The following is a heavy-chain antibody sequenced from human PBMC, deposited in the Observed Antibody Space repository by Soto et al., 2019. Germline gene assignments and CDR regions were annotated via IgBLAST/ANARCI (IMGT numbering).Heavy chain of an antibody. CDR1: GFIFSSYG. CDR3: AQGSNWNNGYYFAY. D-gene: IGHD1-20*01. J-gene: IGHJ4*02. V-gene: IGHV3-30*18. CDR2: ISNDGSYK. Sequence: QVQLVESGGGVVQPGRSLRLSCAASGFIFSSYGMHWVRQAPGKGLEWVAIISNDGSYKNYADSVEGRLRISRDNSKNTLYLQMNSLRVGDTAVYYCAQGSNWNNGYYFAYWGQGTVVTVSS.